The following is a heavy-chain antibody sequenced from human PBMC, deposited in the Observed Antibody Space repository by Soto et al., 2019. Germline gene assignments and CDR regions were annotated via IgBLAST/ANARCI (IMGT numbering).Heavy chain of an antibody. CDR1: GGSISSSNW. CDR2: IYHSGST. J-gene: IGHJ1*01. V-gene: IGHV4-4*01. D-gene: IGHD3-3*01. Sequence: QVQLQESGPGLVKPSGTLSLTCAVSGGSISSSNWWSWVRQPPGKGLEWIGEIYHSGSTNYNPSRKIRHTNEVDKSKHEFSLNLTSVTAADTAVYCGAAGGDFYTRSFHRWGQGTLVTVSS. CDR3: AAGGDFYTRSFHR.